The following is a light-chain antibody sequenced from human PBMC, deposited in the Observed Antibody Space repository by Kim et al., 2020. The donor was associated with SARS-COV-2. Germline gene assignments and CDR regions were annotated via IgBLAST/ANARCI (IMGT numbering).Light chain of an antibody. J-gene: IGKJ4*01. CDR1: QSISTY. CDR2: DAS. CDR3: QQRAKWPLT. Sequence: PGERATLSCRASQSISTYVVWYQQKSGQAPRLLINDASDRATGIPARFSGSGSGTDFTLTISSLEPEDLAVYYCQQRAKWPLTFGGGTKVDIK. V-gene: IGKV3-11*01.